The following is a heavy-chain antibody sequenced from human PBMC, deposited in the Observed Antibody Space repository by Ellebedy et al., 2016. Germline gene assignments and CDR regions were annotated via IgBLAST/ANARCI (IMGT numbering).Heavy chain of an antibody. Sequence: ASVKVSXXASGYTFRIYYMHWVRQAPGQGLEWMGIINPSGDSTTYAQKFQGRVTMTRDTSTSTVYMELSSLRSEDTAVYYCARGVGGLPDYWGQGTLVTVSS. CDR3: ARGVGGLPDY. J-gene: IGHJ4*02. CDR1: GYTFRIYY. V-gene: IGHV1-46*01. D-gene: IGHD2-15*01. CDR2: INPSGDST.